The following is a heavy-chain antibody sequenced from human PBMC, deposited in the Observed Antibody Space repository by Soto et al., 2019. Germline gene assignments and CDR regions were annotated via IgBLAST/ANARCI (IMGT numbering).Heavy chain of an antibody. V-gene: IGHV1-46*01. CDR1: GYTFISYY. Sequence: ASVKVSCKASGYTFISYYIHWVRQAPGQGLEWMGLINPSDAYTDYAQKFQGRVTLTRDTSTSIAYMELSSLRSEDTAVYYCARPQFDYWGQGTLVTVSS. CDR2: INPSDAYT. J-gene: IGHJ4*02. CDR3: ARPQFDY.